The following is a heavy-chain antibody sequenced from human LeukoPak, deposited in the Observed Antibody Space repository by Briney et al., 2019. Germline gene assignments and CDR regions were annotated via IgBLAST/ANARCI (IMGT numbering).Heavy chain of an antibody. CDR3: ARDRRSEDVVVPAANRGSFDY. D-gene: IGHD2-2*01. Sequence: PGRSLRLSCAASGFTFSSYAMHWVRQAPGKGLEWVAVISYDGSNKYYADSVKGRFTISRGNSKNTLYLQMNSLRAEDTAVYYCARDRRSEDVVVPAANRGSFDYWGQGTLVTVSS. CDR1: GFTFSSYA. CDR2: ISYDGSNK. J-gene: IGHJ4*02. V-gene: IGHV3-30-3*01.